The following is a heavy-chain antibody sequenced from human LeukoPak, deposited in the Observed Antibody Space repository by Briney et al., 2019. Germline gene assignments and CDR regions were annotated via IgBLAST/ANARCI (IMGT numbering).Heavy chain of an antibody. D-gene: IGHD2-2*01. CDR3: ARDIRSTTMDV. CDR1: GFTFSGYA. CDR2: ISYDGSNK. J-gene: IGHJ6*02. Sequence: GGSLRLSCAASGFTFSGYAMNWVRQAPGKGLEWVAVISYDGSNKYYADSVKGRFTISRDSSKNTLYLQMNSLRAEDTAVYYCARDIRSTTMDVWGQGTTVIVSS. V-gene: IGHV3-30*03.